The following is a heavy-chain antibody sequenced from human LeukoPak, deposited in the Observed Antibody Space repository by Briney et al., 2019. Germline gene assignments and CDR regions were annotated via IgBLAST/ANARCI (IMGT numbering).Heavy chain of an antibody. Sequence: ASVKVSCKVSGYTLTELSMHWVRQAPGKGLEWMGGFDPEDGETIYAQKFQGRVTMTEDTSTDTAYMELSSLGSEDTAVYYCATSPLRLSAALDYWGQGTLVTVSS. CDR3: ATSPLRLSAALDY. V-gene: IGHV1-24*01. J-gene: IGHJ4*02. D-gene: IGHD5-18*01. CDR1: GYTLTELS. CDR2: FDPEDGET.